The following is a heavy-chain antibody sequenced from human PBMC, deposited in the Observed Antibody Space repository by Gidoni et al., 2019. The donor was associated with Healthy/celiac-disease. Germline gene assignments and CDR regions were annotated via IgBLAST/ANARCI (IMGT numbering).Heavy chain of an antibody. D-gene: IGHD2-15*01. J-gene: IGHJ6*02. CDR2: LWYDGSNK. CDR3: ARAPGGDCSGGSCVSYYYYGMDV. Sequence: QVQLVESGGGVVQPGRSLRLSCAASGFTFSSYGMHWVRQAPGKGLEWVAVLWYDGSNKYYADSVKGRFTISRDNSKNTLYLQMNSLRAEDTAVYYCARAPGGDCSGGSCVSYYYYGMDVWGQGTTVTVSS. V-gene: IGHV3-33*01. CDR1: GFTFSSYG.